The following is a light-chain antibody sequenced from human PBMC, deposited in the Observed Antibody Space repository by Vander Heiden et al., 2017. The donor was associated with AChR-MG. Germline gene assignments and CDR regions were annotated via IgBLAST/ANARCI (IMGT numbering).Light chain of an antibody. V-gene: IGLV2-14*01. Sequence: QSALTQPASASGSPGQSITISCTGTSAFLDHYNFVSWYRQHPGRATKLIIYDVSKRPSGVASLFSGSKSGSTASLTISGVQAEDEAEYYCASYTGSDSPFVLFGGGTNLIVL. J-gene: IGLJ2*01. CDR2: DVS. CDR1: SAFLDHYNF. CDR3: ASYTGSDSPFVL.